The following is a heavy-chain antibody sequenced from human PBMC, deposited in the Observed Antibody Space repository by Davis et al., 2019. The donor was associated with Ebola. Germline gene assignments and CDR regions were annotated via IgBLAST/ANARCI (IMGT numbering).Heavy chain of an antibody. Sequence: LSCTVSGGSISSYYWSWIRQPPGKGLEWIGYIYYSGSTNYNPSLKSRVTISVDTSKNQFSLKLSSVTAADTAVYYCARGRFLEWAIDYWGQGTLVTVSS. V-gene: IGHV4-59*01. CDR1: GGSISSYY. CDR3: ARGRFLEWAIDY. CDR2: IYYSGST. D-gene: IGHD3-3*01. J-gene: IGHJ4*02.